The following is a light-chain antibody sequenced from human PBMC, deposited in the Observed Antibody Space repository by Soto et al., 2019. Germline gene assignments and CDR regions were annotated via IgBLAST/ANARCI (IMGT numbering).Light chain of an antibody. J-gene: IGLJ1*01. CDR3: GSYTSTDTPFV. Sequence: SPGQSITISCTGTSTDVGGYNYVSWYQHHPGKGPKLIIYEVNNRPSGVSDRFSGSKSGNKASLTISNLEAEDESDYYCGSYTSTDTPFVFGTGTKVTVL. V-gene: IGLV2-14*01. CDR2: EVN. CDR1: STDVGGYNY.